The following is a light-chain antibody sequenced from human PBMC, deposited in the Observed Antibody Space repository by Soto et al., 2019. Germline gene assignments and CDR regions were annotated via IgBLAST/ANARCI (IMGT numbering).Light chain of an antibody. CDR3: YQYFSTPLT. J-gene: IGKJ4*01. Sequence: DIVMTQSPDSLAVSLGERATIKXXSSQXVLYSSNNKNHLAWYQQKPGQPPKXXIYWASTRESGVPDRFSGSGSGTDFTLTISSLQAEDVAVYYCYQYFSTPLTFGGGTKVDIK. V-gene: IGKV4-1*01. CDR2: WAS. CDR1: QXVLYSSNNKNH.